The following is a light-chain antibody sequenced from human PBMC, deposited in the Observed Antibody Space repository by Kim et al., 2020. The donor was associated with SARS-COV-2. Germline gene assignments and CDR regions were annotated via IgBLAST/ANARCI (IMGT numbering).Light chain of an antibody. Sequence: DVARGERATTNCKSSHIVSNKLVWYQQKPGQPPKLFIRWASERESGVPDRFSGSGSGTDFTLTISSLQAEDVAVYYCQQYHNLPYTFGQGTKLEI. J-gene: IGKJ2*01. CDR2: WAS. V-gene: IGKV4-1*01. CDR1: HIVSNK. CDR3: QQYHNLPYT.